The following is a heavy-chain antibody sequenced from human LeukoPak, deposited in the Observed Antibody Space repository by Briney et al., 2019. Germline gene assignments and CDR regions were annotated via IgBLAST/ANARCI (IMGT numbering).Heavy chain of an antibody. CDR3: AKEEAHGYCSSSSCYKAGYYFDY. V-gene: IGHV3-30*18. D-gene: IGHD2-2*02. CDR2: ISYDGSNK. J-gene: IGHJ4*02. Sequence: GGSLRLSCAASGFTFDDYAMHWVRQAPGKGLEWVAVISYDGSNKYYADSVKGRFTISRDNSKNTLYLQMNSLRAEDTAVYYCAKEEAHGYCSSSSCYKAGYYFDYWGQGTLVTVSS. CDR1: GFTFDDYA.